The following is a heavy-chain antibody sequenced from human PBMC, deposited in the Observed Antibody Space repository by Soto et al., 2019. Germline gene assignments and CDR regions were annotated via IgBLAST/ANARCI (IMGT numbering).Heavy chain of an antibody. V-gene: IGHV3-23*01. J-gene: IGHJ3*02. CDR2: ILVDGRT. D-gene: IGHD2-8*02. CDR3: AKATATGAGAFAI. Sequence: GGSLRLSCAASGFICSSYDMSWVRQAPGKGLEWVSTILVDGRTFYVDSVKGRFTISRDSSQNTVYLQMNSLTAGDTALYYCAKATATGAGAFAICRQGTMVTVSS. CDR1: GFICSSYD.